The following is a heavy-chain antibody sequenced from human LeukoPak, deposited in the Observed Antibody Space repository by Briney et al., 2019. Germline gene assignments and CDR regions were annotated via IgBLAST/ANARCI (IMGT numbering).Heavy chain of an antibody. J-gene: IGHJ4*02. V-gene: IGHV3-30*03. Sequence: GRSLRLSCADSGFTFNNYGMHWVRQAPGKGLEWVAVMSFDGSNKYYADSVKGRFTISRDNSRNTLYLQMNSLRVEDTAVYYRTSICSSSSCYLDYWGQGTLVTVSS. CDR1: GFTFNNYG. CDR3: TSICSSSSCYLDY. D-gene: IGHD2-2*01. CDR2: MSFDGSNK.